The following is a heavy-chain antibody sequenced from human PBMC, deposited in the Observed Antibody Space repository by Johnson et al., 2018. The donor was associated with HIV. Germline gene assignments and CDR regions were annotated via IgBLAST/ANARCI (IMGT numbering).Heavy chain of an antibody. D-gene: IGHD3-22*01. Sequence: VQLVESGGGLVQPGGSLRLSCAASGFTVNSNYMSWVRQAPGKGLEWVSVIYSGGSTYYADSVKGRFTISRDNSKNTLYLQINSLRAEDTALYYCARVGRYSVSSGYYTDAFDIWGQGTMVTVSS. V-gene: IGHV3-66*01. J-gene: IGHJ3*02. CDR1: GFTVNSNY. CDR3: ARVGRYSVSSGYYTDAFDI. CDR2: IYSGGST.